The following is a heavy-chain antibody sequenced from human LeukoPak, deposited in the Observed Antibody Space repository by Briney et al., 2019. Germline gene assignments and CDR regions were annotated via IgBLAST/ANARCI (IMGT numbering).Heavy chain of an antibody. CDR1: GGSFSGYY. J-gene: IGHJ4*02. D-gene: IGHD3-22*01. V-gene: IGHV4-34*01. CDR2: INHSGTT. Sequence: PSETLSLTCAVYGGSFSGYYWSWIRQPPGKGLEWIGEINHSGTTNYNPSLKSGVTMSVDTSKNQFSLKLSSVTAADTAVYFCARDGTGYYGSSGYYYFDYWGQGTLVTVSS. CDR3: ARDGTGYYGSSGYYYFDY.